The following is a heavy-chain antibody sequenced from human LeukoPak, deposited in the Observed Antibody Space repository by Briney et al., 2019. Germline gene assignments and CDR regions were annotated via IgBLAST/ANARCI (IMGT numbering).Heavy chain of an antibody. CDR2: IYYSGST. CDR1: AGSISSYY. V-gene: IGHV4-59*08. J-gene: IGHJ4*02. CDR3: ARHPKYSSSWYSFDY. D-gene: IGHD6-13*01. Sequence: SETLSLTCIVSAGSISSYYWSWIRQPPEEGREWIGYIYYSGSTTYNPSLKSRVTISVDTSKNQFSLKLSSVTAADTAVYYCARHPKYSSSWYSFDYWGQGTLVTVSS.